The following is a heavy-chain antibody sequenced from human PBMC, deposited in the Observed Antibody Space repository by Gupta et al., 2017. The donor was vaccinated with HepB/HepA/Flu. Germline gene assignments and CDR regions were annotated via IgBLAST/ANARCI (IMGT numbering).Heavy chain of an antibody. CDR2: LSSNGDK. V-gene: IGHV2-5*01. CDR3: AHRIRYFDY. J-gene: IGHJ4*02. D-gene: IGHD3-3*02. Sequence: QTTLKESGPTVVRPTQTLTLTCTFSGFSLSTSGLGVGWIRRPPGKALEWLALLSSNGDKRYSPSLKSRLTIKATSENQVVLTMTNMDPVDTATYYCAHRIRYFDYWGQGTLVTVSS. CDR1: GFSLSTSGLG.